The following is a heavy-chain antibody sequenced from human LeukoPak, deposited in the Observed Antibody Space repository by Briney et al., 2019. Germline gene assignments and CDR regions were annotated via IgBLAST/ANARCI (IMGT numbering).Heavy chain of an antibody. V-gene: IGHV4-59*08. CDR1: GDSMRSYF. D-gene: IGHD6-19*01. CDR3: ARHGTSPYGGSGWYYFDY. CDR2: IYYSGAI. J-gene: IGHJ4*02. Sequence: SETLSLTCTVSGDSMRSYFWSWIRQPPGKGLEWIGYIYYSGAINYNPFLKGRVTISVDASKNQFSLNLNSVTAADTAVYYCARHGTSPYGGSGWYYFDYWGQGILLTVSS.